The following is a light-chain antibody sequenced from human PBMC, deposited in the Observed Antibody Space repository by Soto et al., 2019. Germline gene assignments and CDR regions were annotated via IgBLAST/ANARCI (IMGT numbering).Light chain of an antibody. CDR1: QSVRSGY. CDR2: GVY. CDR3: QQYGTSPFT. J-gene: IGKJ2*01. V-gene: IGKV3-20*01. Sequence: EIVLTQSPGTLSLSPGERATLSCRASQSVRSGYLAWYQQKPGQAPRLLMYGVYQRATGIPDRFSGGGSGTDFTLTISRLEPEDFVVYYCQQYGTSPFTFGQGTRVEIK.